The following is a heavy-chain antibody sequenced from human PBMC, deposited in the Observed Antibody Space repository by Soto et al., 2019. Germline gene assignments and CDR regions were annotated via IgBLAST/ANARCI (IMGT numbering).Heavy chain of an antibody. D-gene: IGHD1-1*01. CDR3: AKHLTGSKCFDY. CDR1: GFTFSSKA. V-gene: IGHV3-23*01. CDR2: TSGSGAIT. Sequence: GGSLRLSCAASGFTFSSKALRWVRQAPGKGLEWVSATSGSGAITYYAGSVKGRFTISRDNSKNTLYLQMSSLGAEDTAVYYCAKHLTGSKCFDYWGPGTLVPVSS. J-gene: IGHJ4*02.